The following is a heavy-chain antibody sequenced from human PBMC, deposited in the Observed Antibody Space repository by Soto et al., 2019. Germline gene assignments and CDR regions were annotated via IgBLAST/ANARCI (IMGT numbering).Heavy chain of an antibody. J-gene: IGHJ4*02. V-gene: IGHV3-66*01. CDR2: IYSGGST. CDR1: GFTVSSNY. D-gene: IGHD3-3*01. Sequence: GGSLRLSCAASGFTVSSNYMSWVRQAPGKGLEWVSVIYSGGSTYYAGSVKGRFTISRDNSKNTLYLQMNSLRAEDTAVYYCARIRFLEWLLQGYFDYWGQGTLVTVSS. CDR3: ARIRFLEWLLQGYFDY.